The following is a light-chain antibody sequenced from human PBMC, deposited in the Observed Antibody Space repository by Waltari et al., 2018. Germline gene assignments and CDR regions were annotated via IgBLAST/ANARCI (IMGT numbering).Light chain of an antibody. CDR1: RSDIGSSDY. CDR3: TSHTTTSTVV. V-gene: IGLV2-14*01. J-gene: IGLJ2*01. CDR2: EVR. Sequence: QSALTQPASVSGSPGQSITLSCTGTRSDIGSSDYVSWYQQHPGKAPKLIIYEVRDRPSGVSYRFSGARSGNTASLTSFGRQPEDEADYHCTSHTTTSTVVFGGGTRLTVL.